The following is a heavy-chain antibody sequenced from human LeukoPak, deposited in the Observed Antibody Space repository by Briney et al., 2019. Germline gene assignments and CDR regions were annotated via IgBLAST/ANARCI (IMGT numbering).Heavy chain of an antibody. CDR2: INHSGRT. D-gene: IGHD2-15*01. CDR1: GGSFSGYY. Sequence: PSETLSLTCAVDGGSFSGYYWSWIRQPPGKGLEWIGEINHSGRTNYNPSLKSRVTISVDTSKNQFSLKLSSVTAADTAVYYCARAVRYCSGGGSCYSYFDYWGQGTLVTVSS. V-gene: IGHV4-34*01. J-gene: IGHJ4*02. CDR3: ARAVRYCSGGGSCYSYFDY.